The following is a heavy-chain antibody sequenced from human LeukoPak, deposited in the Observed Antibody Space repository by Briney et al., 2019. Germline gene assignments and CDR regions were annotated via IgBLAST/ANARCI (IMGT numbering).Heavy chain of an antibody. V-gene: IGHV4-59*01. CDR1: GDSINNYY. D-gene: IGHD3-22*01. Sequence: PSETLSLTCTVSGDSINNYYGSWIRQTPEKGLEWIGYMSYSGRSDYGPSLQSRVTISVDTSKNQISLKLRSVTAADTAVYYCARELNDYYDSSGYYGFVGPRGAFDIWGQGTMVTVSS. CDR2: MSYSGRS. CDR3: ARELNDYYDSSGYYGFVGPRGAFDI. J-gene: IGHJ3*02.